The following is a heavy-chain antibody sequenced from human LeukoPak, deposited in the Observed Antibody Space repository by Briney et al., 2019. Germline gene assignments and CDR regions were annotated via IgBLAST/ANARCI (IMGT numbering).Heavy chain of an antibody. D-gene: IGHD2-21*02. J-gene: IGHJ5*02. V-gene: IGHV3-30*18. CDR2: ISYDGSNK. Sequence: GRSLRLSCAASGFTFSSYGMHWVRQAPGKGLEWVAVISYDGSNKYYADSVKGRFTISRDNSTNTLYLQMNSRRAEDTAVYYCAKDGNIVVVTYWFDPWGEGTLVTVSS. CDR3: AKDGNIVVVTYWFDP. CDR1: GFTFSSYG.